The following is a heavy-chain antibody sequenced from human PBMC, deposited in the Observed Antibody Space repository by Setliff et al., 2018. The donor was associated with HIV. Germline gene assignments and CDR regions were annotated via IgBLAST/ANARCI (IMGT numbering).Heavy chain of an antibody. CDR2: ISTSGNFI. CDR3: ARGGGQYCSGGSCSSRFHYYYYYMDV. V-gene: IGHV3-21*06. D-gene: IGHD2-15*01. J-gene: IGHJ6*03. Sequence: PGGSLRLSCAASGFTFSAYSMNWVRQVPGKGLEWVSCISTSGNFIYYADSVKGRFTVSRDNAKNSLYLQMNSLRAGDTAVYYCARGGGQYCSGGSCSSRFHYYYYYMDVWGKGTTVTVSS. CDR1: GFTFSAYS.